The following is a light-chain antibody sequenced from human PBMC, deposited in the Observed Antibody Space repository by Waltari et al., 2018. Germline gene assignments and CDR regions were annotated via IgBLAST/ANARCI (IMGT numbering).Light chain of an antibody. CDR3: QQYNRWPPIT. CDR2: RAS. Sequence: EVVMTQSPATLSVSPGERVTLTCRASQSIYDNLAWYQNKPDQAPRLLIYRASTRATGIPARFSGRGSGTEFTLTISSLQSEDSAVYYCQQYNRWPPITFGQGTRLEIK. J-gene: IGKJ5*01. V-gene: IGKV3-15*01. CDR1: QSIYDN.